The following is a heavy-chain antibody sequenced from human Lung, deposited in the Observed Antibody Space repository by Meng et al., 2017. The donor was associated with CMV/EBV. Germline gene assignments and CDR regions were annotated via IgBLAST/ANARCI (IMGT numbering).Heavy chain of an antibody. CDR1: GFTFSSYS. CDR2: IRSSSSTL. D-gene: IGHD1-7*01. J-gene: IGHJ6*02. CDR3: ARGAPHWNYPPDYYGMDV. V-gene: IGHV3-48*04. Sequence: GEXXKISCAASGFTFSSYSMNWVRQAPGKGPEWVSYIRSSSSTLYYADSVKGRFTISRDNAKNSLYLQKNSLRADDTAVYYCARGAPHWNYPPDYYGMDVWGQGXTVTVSS.